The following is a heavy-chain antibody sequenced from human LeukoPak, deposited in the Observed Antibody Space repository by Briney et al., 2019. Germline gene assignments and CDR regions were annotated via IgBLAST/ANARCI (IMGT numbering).Heavy chain of an antibody. CDR2: INPNSGGT. J-gene: IGHJ3*02. CDR3: ARIGILHTSAFDI. CDR1: GYTFTGYY. Sequence: ASVKVSCKASGYTFTGYYMHWVRQAPGQGLEWMGWINPNSGGTNYAQKFQGRVTMTRDTSISTAYMELSRLRSDDTAVYYCARIGILHTSAFDIWGQGTMVTVSS. D-gene: IGHD3-10*01. V-gene: IGHV1-2*02.